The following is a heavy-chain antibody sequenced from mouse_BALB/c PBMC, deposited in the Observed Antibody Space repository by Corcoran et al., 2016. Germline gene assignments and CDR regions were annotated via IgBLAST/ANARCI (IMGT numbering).Heavy chain of an antibody. CDR2: INTYTGEP. V-gene: IGHV9-3-1*01. D-gene: IGHD2-1*01. Sequence: QIQLVQSGPELKKPGETVKISCKASGYTFTNYGMNWGKQAPGKGLKWMGWINTYTGEPTYADDFKGRFAFSLETSASNAYLQINNLKNEDTATYFCARWGNYVGAMDYWGQGTSVTVSS. J-gene: IGHJ4*01. CDR3: ARWGNYVGAMDY. CDR1: GYTFTNYG.